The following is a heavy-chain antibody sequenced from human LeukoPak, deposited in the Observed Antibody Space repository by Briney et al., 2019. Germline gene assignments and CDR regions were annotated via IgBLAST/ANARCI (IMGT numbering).Heavy chain of an antibody. D-gene: IGHD2-2*01. V-gene: IGHV4-39*01. Sequence: SETLSLTCTVSGGSISSSSYYWGWIRQPPGKGLEWIGSIYYSGSTYYNPSRKGRVTISVDTSKNQFSLKLSSVTAADTAVYYCARQSSPHCSSTSCYWYTTDYWGQGTLVTVSS. CDR1: GGSISSSSYY. J-gene: IGHJ4*02. CDR2: IYYSGST. CDR3: ARQSSPHCSSTSCYWYTTDY.